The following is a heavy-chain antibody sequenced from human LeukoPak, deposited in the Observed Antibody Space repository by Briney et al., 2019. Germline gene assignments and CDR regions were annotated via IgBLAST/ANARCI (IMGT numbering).Heavy chain of an antibody. J-gene: IGHJ6*02. D-gene: IGHD5-18*01. Sequence: ASVKVSCKVSGYTLTELSMHWVRQAPGKGLEWMGGFDPGDGETIYAQKFQGRVTMTEDTSTDTAYMELSSLRSEDTAVYYCATDMGYDSPYYYYGMDVWGQGTTVTVSS. CDR2: FDPGDGET. CDR3: ATDMGYDSPYYYYGMDV. V-gene: IGHV1-24*01. CDR1: GYTLTELS.